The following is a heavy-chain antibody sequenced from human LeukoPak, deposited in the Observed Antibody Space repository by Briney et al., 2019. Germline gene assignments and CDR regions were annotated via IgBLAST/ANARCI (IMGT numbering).Heavy chain of an antibody. D-gene: IGHD3-16*01. V-gene: IGHV3-23*03. Sequence: GSLRLCCAASGFTFSDFSMTWVRQAPGKGLEWVSSIDHAGTNAGTYYADSVKGRFTISRDNSKNTLCLQLNSLRADDTAVYYCAKNWGPLDMRGQGTMVTVSS. CDR2: IDHAGTNAGT. CDR1: GFTFSDFS. J-gene: IGHJ3*02. CDR3: AKNWGPLDM.